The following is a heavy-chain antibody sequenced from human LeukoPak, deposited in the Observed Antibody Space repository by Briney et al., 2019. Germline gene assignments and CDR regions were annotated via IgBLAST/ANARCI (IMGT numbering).Heavy chain of an antibody. J-gene: IGHJ6*02. CDR1: GYGFTSYW. D-gene: IGHD6-13*01. CDR2: IDPSDSYT. CDR3: ARRAYSSSWYYGMDV. V-gene: IGHV5-10-1*01. Sequence: GESLKISCKGSGYGFTSYWISWVRQMPGKGLEWMGRIDPSDSYTNYSPSFQGHVTISADKSISTAYLQWSSLKASDTAMYYCARRAYSSSWYYGMDVWGQGTTVTVSS.